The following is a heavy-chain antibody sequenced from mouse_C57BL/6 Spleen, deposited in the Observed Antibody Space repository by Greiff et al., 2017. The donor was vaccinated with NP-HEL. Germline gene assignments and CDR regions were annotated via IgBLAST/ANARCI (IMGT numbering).Heavy chain of an antibody. J-gene: IGHJ3*01. CDR1: GFTFSSYA. D-gene: IGHD2-12*01. CDR3: ARDDDRAWFAY. V-gene: IGHV5-4*01. CDR2: ISDGGSYT. Sequence: EVMLVESGGGLVKPGGSLKLSCAASGFTFSSYAMSWVRQTPEKRLEWVATISDGGSYTYYPDNVKGRFTISRDNAKNNLYLQMSHLKSEDTAMYYCARDDDRAWFAYWGQGTLVTVSA.